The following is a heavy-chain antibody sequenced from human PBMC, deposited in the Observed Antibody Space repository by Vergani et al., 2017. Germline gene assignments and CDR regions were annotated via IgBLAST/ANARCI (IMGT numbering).Heavy chain of an antibody. V-gene: IGHV3-23*04. CDR3: AKGSSNYYYYYYMDV. Sequence: EVQLVESGGGLVQPGGSLRLSCAASGFTFSSYAMSWVRQAPGKGLEWVSVISGSGGSTYYADSVKGRFTFSRDNSKNTLYLQMNSLRVEDTAVYYCAKGSSNYYYYYYMDVWGKGTTVTVSS. J-gene: IGHJ6*03. CDR2: ISGSGGST. D-gene: IGHD4-11*01. CDR1: GFTFSSYA.